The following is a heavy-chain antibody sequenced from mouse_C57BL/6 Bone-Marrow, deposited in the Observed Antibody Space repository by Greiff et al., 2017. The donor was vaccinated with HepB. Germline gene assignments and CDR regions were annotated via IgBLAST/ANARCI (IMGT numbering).Heavy chain of an antibody. CDR2: IYPRSGNT. CDR3: ADDYGGNAMDY. Sequence: QVQLKESGAELARPGASVKLSCKASGYTFTSYGISWVKQRTGQGLEWIGEIYPRSGNTYYNEKFKGKATLTADKSSSTAYMELRSLTSEDSAVYFCADDYGGNAMDYWGQGTSVTVSS. J-gene: IGHJ4*01. V-gene: IGHV1-81*01. D-gene: IGHD2-4*01. CDR1: GYTFTSYG.